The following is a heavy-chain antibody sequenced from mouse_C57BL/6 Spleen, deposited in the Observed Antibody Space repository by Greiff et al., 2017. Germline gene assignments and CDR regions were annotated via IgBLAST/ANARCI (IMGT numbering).Heavy chain of an antibody. Sequence: VQLQQSGAELVKPGASVKLSCKASGYTFTEYTIHWVKQRSGQGLEWIGWFYPGSGSIKYNEKFKDKATLTADKSSSTVYMELSRLPSDDSAVFYCAGHEEWDGTFDYWGKGTTLTVSS. J-gene: IGHJ2*01. CDR2: FYPGSGSI. V-gene: IGHV1-62-2*01. CDR3: AGHEEWDGTFDY. CDR1: GYTFTEYT. D-gene: IGHD4-1*01.